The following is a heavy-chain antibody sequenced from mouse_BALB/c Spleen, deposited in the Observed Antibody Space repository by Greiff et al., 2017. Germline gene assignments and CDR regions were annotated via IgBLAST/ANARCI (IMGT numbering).Heavy chain of an antibody. J-gene: IGHJ4*01. CDR3: ATTATDYYAMDY. D-gene: IGHD1-2*01. CDR2: IDPENGNT. Sequence: VQLKESGAELVRPGALVKLSCKASGFNIKDYYMHWVKQRPEQGLEWIGWIDPENGNTIYDPKFQGKASITADTSSNTAYLQLSSLTSEDTAVYYCATTATDYYAMDYWGQGTSVTVSS. CDR1: GFNIKDYY. V-gene: IGHV14-1*02.